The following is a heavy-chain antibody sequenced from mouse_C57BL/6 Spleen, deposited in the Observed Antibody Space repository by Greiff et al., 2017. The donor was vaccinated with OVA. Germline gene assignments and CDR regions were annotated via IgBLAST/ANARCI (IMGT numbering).Heavy chain of an antibody. D-gene: IGHD1-1*02. J-gene: IGHJ4*01. CDR1: GYTFTSYG. Sequence: QVQLKQSGAELARPGASVKLSCKASGYTFTSYGISWVKQRTGQGLEWIGEIYPRSGNTYYNEKFKGKATLTADKSSSTAYMELRSLTSEDSAVYFCARRWGLEYAMDYWGQGTSVTVSS. V-gene: IGHV1-81*01. CDR2: IYPRSGNT. CDR3: ARRWGLEYAMDY.